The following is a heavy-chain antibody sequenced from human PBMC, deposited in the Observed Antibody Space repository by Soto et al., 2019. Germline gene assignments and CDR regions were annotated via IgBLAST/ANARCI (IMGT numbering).Heavy chain of an antibody. Sequence: QVQLVQSGAEVKKPGASVKVSCKASGYTFTSYGISWVRQAPGQGLEWMGWISAYNGNTNYAQKLQGRVTMTTDTPTRTADMGLRSLRSDNTAVYYWAREPTVTTRRKNCFDPWGQGTLVTVSS. CDR2: ISAYNGNT. J-gene: IGHJ5*02. CDR1: GYTFTSYG. V-gene: IGHV1-18*01. D-gene: IGHD4-17*01. CDR3: AREPTVTTRRKNCFDP.